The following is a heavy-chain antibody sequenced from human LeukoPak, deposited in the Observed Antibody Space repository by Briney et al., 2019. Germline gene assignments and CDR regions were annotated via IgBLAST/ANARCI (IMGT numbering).Heavy chain of an antibody. V-gene: IGHV3-23*01. CDR3: AKSRSSSSTSCYNY. D-gene: IGHD2-2*02. CDR2: ISGSGAST. Sequence: GGSLRLSCAASGFPFSSYAMNWVRQAPGKGLEWVPAISGSGASTYYADSVKDRFTLSRDDSKNTLYLQMNSLRAEDTAVYYCAKSRSSSSTSCYNYWGQGTLVTVSS. J-gene: IGHJ4*02. CDR1: GFPFSSYA.